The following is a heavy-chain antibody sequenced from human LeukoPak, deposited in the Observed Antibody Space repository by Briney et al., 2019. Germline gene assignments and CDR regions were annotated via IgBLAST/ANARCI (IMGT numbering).Heavy chain of an antibody. CDR1: RGSISSNNW. J-gene: IGHJ5*02. V-gene: IGHV4-4*02. CDR3: ARDSYYFGSGSDNTPYNWFGP. Sequence: SGTLSLTCAVSRGSISSNNWWSWVRQPPGKRLEWIAEIYHSGSTNYNPSLKSRVTISVDKSKNPFSLKLSSVTAADTAMYYCARDSYYFGSGSDNTPYNWFGPWGQGTLVTVSS. CDR2: IYHSGST. D-gene: IGHD3-10*01.